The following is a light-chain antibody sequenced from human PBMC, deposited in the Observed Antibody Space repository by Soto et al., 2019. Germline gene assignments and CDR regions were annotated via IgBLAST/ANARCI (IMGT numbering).Light chain of an antibody. CDR1: QSVSSTY. Sequence: EIVLTQSPGTLSLSPGERATLSCRASQSVSSTYLAWYQQKPGQSPRLLIYGASSRATGIPDRFSGSGSGTDFTLTISRLEPEDFAVYYCQQRSNWPVTLGGGTKVDIK. CDR3: QQRSNWPVT. CDR2: GAS. J-gene: IGKJ4*01. V-gene: IGKV3D-20*02.